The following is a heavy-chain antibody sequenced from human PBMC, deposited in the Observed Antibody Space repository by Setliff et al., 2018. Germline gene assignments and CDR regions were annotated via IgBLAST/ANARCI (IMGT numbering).Heavy chain of an antibody. V-gene: IGHV3-23*01. D-gene: IGHD1-26*01. J-gene: IGHJ3*02. CDR3: AKESVGATFYSAFDI. Sequence: PGGSLRLSCAASGYTSSSYAMTWVRQAPGKGLEWVSIISGRGDSTFYEDAVKGRFTISRDNSKNTLYLQMNSLRAEDMALYYCAKESVGATFYSAFDIWGQGTMVTVSS. CDR2: ISGRGDST. CDR1: GYTSSSYA.